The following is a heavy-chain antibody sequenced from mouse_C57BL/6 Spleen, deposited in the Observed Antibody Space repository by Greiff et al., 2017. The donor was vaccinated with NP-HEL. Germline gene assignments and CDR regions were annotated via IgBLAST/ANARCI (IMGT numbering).Heavy chain of an antibody. Sequence: EVKLVESGGGLVKPGGSLKLSCAASGFTFSDYGMHWVRQAPEKGLEWVAYISSGSSTIYYADTVKGRFTISRDNAKNTLFLQMTSLRSEDTAMYYCARYGYDGIFAYWGQGTLVTVSA. CDR2: ISSGSSTI. CDR3: ARYGYDGIFAY. V-gene: IGHV5-17*01. CDR1: GFTFSDYG. J-gene: IGHJ3*01. D-gene: IGHD2-2*01.